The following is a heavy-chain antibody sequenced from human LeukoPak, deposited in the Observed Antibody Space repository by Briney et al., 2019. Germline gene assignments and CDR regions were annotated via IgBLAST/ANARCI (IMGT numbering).Heavy chain of an antibody. CDR3: AKDYYDSSGYRPEYFQH. D-gene: IGHD3-22*01. Sequence: GGSLRLSCAASGFIVSSNYMSWVRQAPGKGLEWVSAISGRGGYTYYADSVKGRFTISRDNSKDTLYLQMNSLRAEDTAVYYCAKDYYDSSGYRPEYFQHWGQGTLVTVSS. V-gene: IGHV3-23*01. CDR1: GFIVSSNY. CDR2: ISGRGGYT. J-gene: IGHJ1*01.